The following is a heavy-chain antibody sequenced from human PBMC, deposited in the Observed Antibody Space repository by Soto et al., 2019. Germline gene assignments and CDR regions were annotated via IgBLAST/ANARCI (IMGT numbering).Heavy chain of an antibody. CDR2: TNQDGSEK. Sequence: EVHLVESGGGLVQTGGSLRLSCAIFEGTVIRDWMNWVRQAPGKGLEWVAHTNQDGSEKYYVDSVKGRFTISRDNDKNSLYRQMNVLRAEDTAMYYCSGGVGDAFWGQGTLVTVSS. CDR3: SGGVGDAF. V-gene: IGHV3-7*04. D-gene: IGHD1-26*01. J-gene: IGHJ4*02. CDR1: EGTVIRDW.